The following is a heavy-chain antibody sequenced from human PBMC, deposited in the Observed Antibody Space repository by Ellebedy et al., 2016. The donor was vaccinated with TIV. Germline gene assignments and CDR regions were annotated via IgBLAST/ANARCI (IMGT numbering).Heavy chain of an antibody. CDR3: ARGNGRRYNWFDP. Sequence: SETLSLXCTVSGGSISSGGYYWSWIRQHPGKGLEWIGYIYYSGSTYYNPSLKSRVTISVDTSKNQFSLKLSSVTAADTAVYYCARGNGRRYNWFDPWGQGTLVTVSS. CDR1: GGSISSGGYY. CDR2: IYYSGST. J-gene: IGHJ5*02. V-gene: IGHV4-30-4*08. D-gene: IGHD1-1*01.